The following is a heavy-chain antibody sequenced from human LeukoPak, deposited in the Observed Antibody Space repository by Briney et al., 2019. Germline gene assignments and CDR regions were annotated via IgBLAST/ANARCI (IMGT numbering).Heavy chain of an antibody. J-gene: IGHJ6*03. CDR3: ARGKVADFWSGYPYYYYYMDV. V-gene: IGHV4-59*01. CDR2: IYYSGST. D-gene: IGHD3-3*01. CDR1: GGSISSYY. Sequence: SETLSLTCTVSGGSISSYYWSWIRQPPGKGLGRIGYIYYSGSTNYNPSLKSRVTISVDTSKNQFSLKLSSVTAADTAVYYCARGKVADFWSGYPYYYYYMDVWGKGTTVTVSS.